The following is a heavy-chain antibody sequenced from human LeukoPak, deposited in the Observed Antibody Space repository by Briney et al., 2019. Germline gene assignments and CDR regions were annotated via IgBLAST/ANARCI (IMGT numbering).Heavy chain of an antibody. V-gene: IGHV3-23*01. CDR3: AKVYSSVWTHIGHFGY. J-gene: IGHJ4*02. CDR1: GFTFSNYA. D-gene: IGHD6-19*01. CDR2: ISRSGDST. Sequence: GGSLRLSCAASGFTFSNYAMSWVRQAPGKGLEWVSGISRSGDSTFYTDSVKGRFTISRDNSKNTLYLQMNSVRAEDTAVYYCAKVYSSVWTHIGHFGYWGQGALVTVSS.